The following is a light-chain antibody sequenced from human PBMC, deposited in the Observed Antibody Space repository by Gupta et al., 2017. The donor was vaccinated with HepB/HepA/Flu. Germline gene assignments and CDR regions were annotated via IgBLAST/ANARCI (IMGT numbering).Light chain of an antibody. CDR3: MQASQTPPIT. CDR1: QSLLHSNGYNY. J-gene: IGKJ5*01. Sequence: DIVMTQSPLSLPVTPGESGSIPCRSSQSLLHSNGYNYLHWYLQKPGQSPQLLIYLGSNRASGVPDRFSGSGSGTDFTLKISRVEADDVAVYYCMQASQTPPITFGQGTRLEIK. CDR2: LGS. V-gene: IGKV2-28*01.